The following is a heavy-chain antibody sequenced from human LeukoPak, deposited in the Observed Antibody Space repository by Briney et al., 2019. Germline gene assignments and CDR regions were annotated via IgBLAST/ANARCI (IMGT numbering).Heavy chain of an antibody. CDR3: ARGPGIAVAGYWFDP. CDR2: MNPNSGNT. CDR1: GYTFTSYD. Sequence: ASVKVSCKASGYTFTSYDINWVRQATGQGLEWMGWMNPNSGNTGYAQKFQGRVTMTRDTSISTAYMELSRLRSDDTAVYYCARGPGIAVAGYWFDPWGQGTLVTVSS. D-gene: IGHD6-19*01. J-gene: IGHJ5*02. V-gene: IGHV1-8*01.